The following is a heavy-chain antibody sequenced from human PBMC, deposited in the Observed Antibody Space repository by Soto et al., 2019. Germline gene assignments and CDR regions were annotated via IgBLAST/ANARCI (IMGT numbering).Heavy chain of an antibody. Sequence: SETLSLTCAVSGGSISSGSYSWDWLRQPPGRGLEWIGYVYHTGTTYYNPSLKSRVTMSVDMSKNQFTLNLRSVTAADTAVYYCARGQYFGELSWFDPWGQGTLVTVSS. CDR1: GGSISSGSYS. CDR3: ARGQYFGELSWFDP. CDR2: VYHTGTT. J-gene: IGHJ5*02. D-gene: IGHD3-10*01. V-gene: IGHV4-30-2*01.